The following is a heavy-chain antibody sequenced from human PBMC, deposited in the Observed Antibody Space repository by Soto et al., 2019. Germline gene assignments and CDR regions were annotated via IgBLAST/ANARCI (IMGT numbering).Heavy chain of an antibody. J-gene: IGHJ4*02. Sequence: SVTLSLTCTVSGGSISRYWWTCIRQPPGKGLEWIGYICNSGTTNYNPSLKSRVTISVDTSKNQFSLKLSSVTAADTAVYYCARSDTLGYYFDYWGQGTLVTVSS. V-gene: IGHV4-59*01. D-gene: IGHD5-18*01. CDR1: GGSISRYW. CDR3: ARSDTLGYYFDY. CDR2: ICNSGTT.